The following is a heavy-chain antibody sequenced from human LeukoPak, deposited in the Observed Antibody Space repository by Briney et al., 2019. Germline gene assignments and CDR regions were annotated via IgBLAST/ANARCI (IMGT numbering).Heavy chain of an antibody. J-gene: IGHJ4*02. D-gene: IGHD1-7*01. CDR3: TTERAYGNFFLGY. Sequence: GGSLRLSCAASGFTFSTYAMSWVRQAAGKGLEWVGRIKSKADDGTTDYAAPVKGRFTISRDDSKSTLYLQMSSLKTEDTAVYYCTTERAYGNFFLGYWGQGTLVTVSS. V-gene: IGHV3-15*01. CDR1: GFTFSTYA. CDR2: IKSKADDGTT.